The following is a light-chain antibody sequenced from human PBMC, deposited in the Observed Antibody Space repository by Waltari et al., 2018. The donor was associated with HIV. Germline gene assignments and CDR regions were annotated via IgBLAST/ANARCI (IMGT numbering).Light chain of an antibody. V-gene: IGLV1-40*01. Sequence: QSVLTQPPSVSGAPGQRVTISCTGTSSNIGAGYDVHWYQQLPGTAPKLLIYANIHRPSGVPDRFSVSKSATSASLAITGLQAEDEADYFCQSYDSSLSAYVVFGGGTKPTVL. CDR2: ANI. CDR1: SSNIGAGYD. J-gene: IGLJ2*01. CDR3: QSYDSSLSAYVV.